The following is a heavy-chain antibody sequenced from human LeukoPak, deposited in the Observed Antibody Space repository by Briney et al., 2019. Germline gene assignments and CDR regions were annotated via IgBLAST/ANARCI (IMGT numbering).Heavy chain of an antibody. J-gene: IGHJ5*02. CDR1: GGTFSSYA. Sequence: RASVKVSCKASGGTFSSYAISWVRQAPGQGLEWMGRIIPILGIANYAQKFQGRVTITADKSTSTAYMELSSLRSEDTAVYYCARDATVTTHPNWFDPWGQGTLVTVSS. D-gene: IGHD4-17*01. CDR2: IIPILGIA. CDR3: ARDATVTTHPNWFDP. V-gene: IGHV1-69*04.